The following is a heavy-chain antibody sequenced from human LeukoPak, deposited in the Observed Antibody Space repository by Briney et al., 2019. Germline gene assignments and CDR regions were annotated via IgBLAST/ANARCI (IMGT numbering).Heavy chain of an antibody. CDR1: GHSISSGYY. Sequence: SETLSLTCAVSGHSISSGYYWGWIRQPPGKGLEWIGSIYHSGSTYYNPSLKSRVTISVDTSKNQFSLKLSSVTAADTAVYYCARSNYGYPDYWGQGTLVTVSS. D-gene: IGHD5-18*01. CDR3: ARSNYGYPDY. V-gene: IGHV4-38-2*01. CDR2: IYHSGST. J-gene: IGHJ4*02.